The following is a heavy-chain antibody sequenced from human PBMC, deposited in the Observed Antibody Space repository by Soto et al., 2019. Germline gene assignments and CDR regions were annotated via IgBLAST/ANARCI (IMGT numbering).Heavy chain of an antibody. D-gene: IGHD5-18*01. J-gene: IGHJ6*02. CDR2: IYYSGST. CDR3: ARCIQGDYYYGMDV. V-gene: IGHV4-59*12. CDR1: GGSISSYY. Sequence: PSETLSLTCTVSGGSISSYYWIWIRQPPGKGLEWIGYIYYSGSTNYNPSLKSRVTISVDKSKNQFSLKLSSVTAADTAVYYCARCIQGDYYYGMDVWGQGTTVTVSS.